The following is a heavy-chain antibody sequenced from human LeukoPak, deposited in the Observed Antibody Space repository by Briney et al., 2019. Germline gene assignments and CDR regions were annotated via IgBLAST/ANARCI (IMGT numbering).Heavy chain of an antibody. CDR3: AREEYYYGSASFDY. Sequence: GGSLRLSCAASGFTVSSNYMSWVRQAPGKGLGWVSVIYSGGSTYYADSVKGRFTISRDNSKNTLYLQMNSLRAEDTAVYYCAREEYYYGSASFDYWGQGTLVTVSS. CDR2: IYSGGST. V-gene: IGHV3-66*01. J-gene: IGHJ4*02. D-gene: IGHD3-10*01. CDR1: GFTVSSNY.